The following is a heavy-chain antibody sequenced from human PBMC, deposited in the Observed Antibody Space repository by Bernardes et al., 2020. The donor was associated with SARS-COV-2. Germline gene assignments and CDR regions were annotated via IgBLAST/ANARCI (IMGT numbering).Heavy chain of an antibody. CDR1: GFTFTSSA. V-gene: IGHV1-58*02. D-gene: IGHD5-12*01. Sequence: SVKVSCKASGFTFTSSAMQWVRQARGQRLEWIGWIVVGSGNTNYAQKFQERVTITRDMSTSTAYMELSSLRSEDTAVYYRAAAGYDGSDRFFDYWGQGTLVTVSS. J-gene: IGHJ4*02. CDR3: AAAGYDGSDRFFDY. CDR2: IVVGSGNT.